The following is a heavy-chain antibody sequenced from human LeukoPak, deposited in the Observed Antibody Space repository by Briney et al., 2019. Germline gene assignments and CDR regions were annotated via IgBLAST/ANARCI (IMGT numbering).Heavy chain of an antibody. D-gene: IGHD3-10*01. V-gene: IGHV3-33*05. CDR3: ARGARGSGTASDY. CDR2: ISYDGSNK. J-gene: IGHJ4*02. CDR1: GFTFSSYG. Sequence: LPGGSLRLSCAASGFTFSSYGMHWVRQAPGKGLEWVAVISYDGSNKYYADSVKGRFTISRDNAKNTLHLQMNSLRAEDTAVYYCARGARGSGTASDYWGQGTLVTVSS.